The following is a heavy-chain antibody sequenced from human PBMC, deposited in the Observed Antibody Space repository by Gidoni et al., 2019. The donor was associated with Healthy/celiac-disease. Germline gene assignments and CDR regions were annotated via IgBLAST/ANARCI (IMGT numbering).Heavy chain of an antibody. V-gene: IGHV3-11*06. CDR1: GFTFSDYY. CDR2: ISSSSSYT. CDR3: ARARRRGYCSSTSCRNWFDP. D-gene: IGHD2-2*01. J-gene: IGHJ5*02. Sequence: QVQLVESGGGLVKPGGSLRLSCAASGFTFSDYYMSWIRQAPGKGLEWVSYISSSSSYTNYADSVKGRFTISRDNAKNSLYLQMNSLRAEDTAVYYCARARRRGYCSSTSCRNWFDPWGQGTLVTVSS.